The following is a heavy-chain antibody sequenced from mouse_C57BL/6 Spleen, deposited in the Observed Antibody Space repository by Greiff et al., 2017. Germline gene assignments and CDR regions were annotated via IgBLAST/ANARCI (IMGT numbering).Heavy chain of an antibody. D-gene: IGHD2-5*01. Sequence: VQLQQPGAELVKPGASVKLSCKASGYTFTSYWMHWVKQRPGQGLEWIGMIHPNSGSTNYHEKFKSKATLTVDNPSSTAYMQLSSLTSEESAVYYCARGYSNYGGNYFDYWGQGTTLTVSS. J-gene: IGHJ2*01. CDR3: ARGYSNYGGNYFDY. V-gene: IGHV1-64*01. CDR1: GYTFTSYW. CDR2: IHPNSGST.